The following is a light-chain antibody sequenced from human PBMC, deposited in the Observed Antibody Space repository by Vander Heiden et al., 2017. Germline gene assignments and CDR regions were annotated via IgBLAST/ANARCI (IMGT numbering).Light chain of an antibody. CDR3: QQLNSYPCCT. CDR2: AAS. V-gene: IGKV1-9*01. CDR1: QGISSY. Sequence: DIQLTHSPSFLSASVGDRVTSTCRASQGISSYLAWSQQKPGKAPKLLIYAASTLQSGPPSRFPRRGSGTEFTLTISSRQPEDFAPYYCQQLNSYPCCTFGGGTKVEIK. J-gene: IGKJ4*01.